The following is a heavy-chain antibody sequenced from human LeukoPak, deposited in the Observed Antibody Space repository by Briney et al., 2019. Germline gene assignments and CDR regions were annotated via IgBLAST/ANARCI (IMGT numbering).Heavy chain of an antibody. D-gene: IGHD2-8*02. J-gene: IGHJ4*02. CDR2: ISTSGDST. CDR3: AKSKSWWYYFDY. CDR1: GFTFSNYA. Sequence: PGGTLRLSCAASGFTFSNYAMNWVRQAPGEGLEWVSKISTSGDSTYYADSVKGRFITSRDNSKNTLYLQMNSLRAEDTAVYYCAKSKSWWYYFDYWGQGGLVTVSS. V-gene: IGHV3-23*01.